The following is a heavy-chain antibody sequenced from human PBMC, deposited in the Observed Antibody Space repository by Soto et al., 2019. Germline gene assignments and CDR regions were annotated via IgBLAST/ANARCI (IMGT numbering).Heavy chain of an antibody. V-gene: IGHV3-15*07. D-gene: IGHD4-4*01. CDR2: IKSKPAGGTT. CDR1: GLSFIDAW. CDR3: TADLPGGYSNFFDY. Sequence: EVQVVESGGGLVKPGGSLRLSCAASGLSFIDAWMNWVRQAPGKGLEWVGRIKSKPAGGTTDYAAPVKGRFIISRDDSDNTVYLQMSSLKTDDTAVYFCTADLPGGYSNFFDYWGQGTLVTVSS. J-gene: IGHJ4*02.